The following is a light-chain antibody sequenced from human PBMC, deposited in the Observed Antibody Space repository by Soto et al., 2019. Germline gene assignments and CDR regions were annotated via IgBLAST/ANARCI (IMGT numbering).Light chain of an antibody. J-gene: IGKJ5*01. CDR3: QQLYTLPFT. V-gene: IGKV1-9*01. Sequence: DIQLTQSPSLLSASIVDRVTITCRASHDISTFLAWYQQKPGKAPKLLIYEASTLQSGVPSRFSGSGSGTEFTLTISGLLPEDFAAYHCQQLYTLPFTFGQGTRL. CDR1: HDISTF. CDR2: EAS.